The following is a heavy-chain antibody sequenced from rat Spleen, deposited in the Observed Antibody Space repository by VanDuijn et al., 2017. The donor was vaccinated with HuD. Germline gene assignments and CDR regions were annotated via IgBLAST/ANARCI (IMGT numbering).Heavy chain of an antibody. J-gene: IGHJ2*01. Sequence: EVQLVESDGGLVQPGRSLKLSCAASGFTFSDYYMAWVRQAPTKGLEWVATINYDGSGTYYRDSVKGRFTISRDNAKSPLYLQMDSLRSEDTATYYCVRSVLDNWGQGVMVTVSS. CDR3: VRSVLDN. CDR2: INYDGSGT. V-gene: IGHV5-29*01. CDR1: GFTFSDYY.